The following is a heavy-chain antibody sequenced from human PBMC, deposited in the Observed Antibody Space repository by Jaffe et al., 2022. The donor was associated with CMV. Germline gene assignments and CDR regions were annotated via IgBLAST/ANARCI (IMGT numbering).Heavy chain of an antibody. D-gene: IGHD3-22*01. CDR1: GFTFSSYG. CDR3: ARDGVTMIALWGYYYYYYGMDV. J-gene: IGHJ6*02. CDR2: IWYDGSNK. V-gene: IGHV3-33*01. Sequence: QVQLVESGGGVVQPGRSLRLSCAASGFTFSSYGMHWVRQAPGKGLEWVAVIWYDGSNKYYADSVKGRFTISRDNSKNTLYLQMNSLRAEDTAVYYCARDGVTMIALWGYYYYYYGMDVWGQGTTVTVSS.